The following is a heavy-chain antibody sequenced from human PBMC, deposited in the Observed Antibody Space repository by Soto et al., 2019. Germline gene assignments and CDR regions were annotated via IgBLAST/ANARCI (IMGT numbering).Heavy chain of an antibody. CDR3: ARGMLVVPAVYYYYYYYMDV. V-gene: IGHV3-74*01. J-gene: IGHJ6*03. Sequence: GGSLRLSCAASGFTFSSYWMHWVRQAPGKGLVWVSRINSDGSSTSYADSVKGRFTISRDNAKNTLYLQMNSLRAEDTAVYYCARGMLVVPAVYYYYYYYMDVWGKGTTVTVSS. D-gene: IGHD2-2*01. CDR1: GFTFSSYW. CDR2: INSDGSST.